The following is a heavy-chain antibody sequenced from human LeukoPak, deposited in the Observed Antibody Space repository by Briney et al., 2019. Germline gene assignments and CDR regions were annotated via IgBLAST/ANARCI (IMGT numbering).Heavy chain of an antibody. D-gene: IGHD3-3*01. Sequence: GGSLRLSCAASGFTFSSYSMNWVRQAPGKGLEWVSYISSSSSTIYYADSVKGRFTISRDNAKNSLYLQMNSLRAEDTAVYYCAKVPPYYDFWSGYYPFDYWGQGTLVTVSS. J-gene: IGHJ4*02. V-gene: IGHV3-48*01. CDR2: ISSSSSTI. CDR1: GFTFSSYS. CDR3: AKVPPYYDFWSGYYPFDY.